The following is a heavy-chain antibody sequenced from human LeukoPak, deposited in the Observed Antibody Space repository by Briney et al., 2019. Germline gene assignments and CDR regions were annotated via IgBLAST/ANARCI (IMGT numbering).Heavy chain of an antibody. CDR3: ARGNCGGDCYLTN. V-gene: IGHV1-18*01. CDR1: GYTFNSYD. Sequence: GASVKVSFKASGYTFNSYDISWVRQAPGQGLEWMAWISTYNGNTNYAQKVQGRATMTTDTSTSTAYMELRSLRSDDTAVYYCARGNCGGDCYLTNWGQGTLVTVSS. J-gene: IGHJ4*02. D-gene: IGHD2-21*02. CDR2: ISTYNGNT.